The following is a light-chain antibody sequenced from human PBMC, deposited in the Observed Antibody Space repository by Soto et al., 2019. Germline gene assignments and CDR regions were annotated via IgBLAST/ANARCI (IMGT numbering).Light chain of an antibody. CDR1: QSVSSN. CDR3: QHYNNLPRT. CDR2: GAS. V-gene: IGKV3-15*01. Sequence: EIVMTQSPATLSVSPGERATLSCRASQSVSSNLAWYQRKPGQAPRLLIYGASTRATGIPVRFSGSGSGTEFTLTISSLQSEDFAVYYCQHYNNLPRTFGQGTKVEIK. J-gene: IGKJ1*01.